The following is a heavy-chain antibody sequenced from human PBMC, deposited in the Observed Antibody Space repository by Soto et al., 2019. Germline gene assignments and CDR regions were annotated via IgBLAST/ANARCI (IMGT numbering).Heavy chain of an antibody. CDR3: ARDSGNPNPPDY. CDR1: GFTFSSYA. CDR2: ISYDGRNN. Sequence: QVQLVESGGGVVQPGRSLRLSCAASGFTFSSYAMHWVRQAPGKGLEWVAVISYDGRNNYYADSVKGRFTISRDNSKNSLYLQMNILSGEDTAVYYCARDSGNPNPPDYWGQGTLITV. J-gene: IGHJ4*02. D-gene: IGHD1-26*01. V-gene: IGHV3-30*01.